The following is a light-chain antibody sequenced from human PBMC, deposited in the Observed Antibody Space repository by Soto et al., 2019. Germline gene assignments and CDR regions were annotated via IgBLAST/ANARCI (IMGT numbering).Light chain of an antibody. J-gene: IGKJ4*01. V-gene: IGKV1-6*01. Sequence: IQMTQSPSSLSASVGDRVTITCRASQSISSYLNWYQQKPGKAPNLLIYTASTLQSGVPSRFSGSGSGTDFTLTISSLQPEDFATYYCIQDYNYPLTFGGGTKVDIK. CDR1: QSISSY. CDR2: TAS. CDR3: IQDYNYPLT.